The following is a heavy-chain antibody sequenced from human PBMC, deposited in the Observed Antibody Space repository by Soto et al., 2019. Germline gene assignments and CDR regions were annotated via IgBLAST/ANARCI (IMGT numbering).Heavy chain of an antibody. CDR1: GFTFSSYA. CDR2: ISGSGSTI. CDR3: AKVFYYYDSSGYYYFDY. J-gene: IGHJ4*02. V-gene: IGHV3-23*01. D-gene: IGHD3-22*01. Sequence: WALRISCAASGFTFSSYAVSWVRQAPGKGPEWISSISGSGSTIYFADSVKGRFTISRDNSKNTLYLQMSSLRAEDTAVYYCAKVFYYYDSSGYYYFDYWGQGTLVTVSS.